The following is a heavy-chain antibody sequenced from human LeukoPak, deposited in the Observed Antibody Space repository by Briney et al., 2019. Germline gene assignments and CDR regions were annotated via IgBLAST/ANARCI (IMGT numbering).Heavy chain of an antibody. CDR2: ISGSDVST. CDR3: ARTRVLRYVDWLLFDS. Sequence: GGSLRLSCAASGFTFSSYAMGWVRQAPGKGLEWVSAISGSDVSTYYADSVKGRFTISRDNSKSTLYLQMNSLRAEDTAVYYCARTRVLRYVDWLLFDSWGQGTLVTVSS. D-gene: IGHD3-9*01. J-gene: IGHJ4*02. CDR1: GFTFSSYA. V-gene: IGHV3-23*01.